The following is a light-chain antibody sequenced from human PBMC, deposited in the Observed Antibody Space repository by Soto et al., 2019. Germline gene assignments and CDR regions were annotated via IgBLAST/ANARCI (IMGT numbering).Light chain of an antibody. J-gene: IGLJ2*01. Sequence: QSALTQPPSASGSPGQSVTISCTGTSSDVGGYNYVSWYQQHPGKAPKLMIYEVSKRPSGVPDRFSGSKSGNTASLAISGLQSEDEADYYCEAWDADLGGPFFGGGTKVTVL. V-gene: IGLV2-8*01. CDR3: EAWDADLGGPF. CDR1: SSDVGGYNY. CDR2: EVS.